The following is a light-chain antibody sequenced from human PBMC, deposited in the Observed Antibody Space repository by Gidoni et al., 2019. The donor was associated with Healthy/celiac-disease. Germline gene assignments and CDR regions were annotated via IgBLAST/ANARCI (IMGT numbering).Light chain of an antibody. CDR1: QSVSSSY. CDR2: VAP. J-gene: IGKJ1*01. CDR3: QQYGSSPQT. Sequence: EIVLTQSPGTLSLSPGERATLSCRASQSVSSSYLAWYQQKPGQAPRLLIYVAPSRATGIPDRFSGSGSGTDFTLTISRLEPEDFAVYYCQQYGSSPQTFGRGTKVEIK. V-gene: IGKV3-20*01.